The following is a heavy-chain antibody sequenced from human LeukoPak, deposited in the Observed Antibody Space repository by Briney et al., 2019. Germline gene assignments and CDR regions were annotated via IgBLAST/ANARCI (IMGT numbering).Heavy chain of an antibody. J-gene: IGHJ4*02. CDR3: ARGGFGELLGY. D-gene: IGHD3-10*01. Sequence: SQTLSLTCTVSGGSISSGSYYWRWIRQPAGTGLEWIGRIYTSGSTNYNPSLKSRVTISVDTSKNQFSLKLSSVTAADTAVYYCARGGFGELLGYWGQGTLVTVSS. V-gene: IGHV4-61*02. CDR2: IYTSGST. CDR1: GGSISSGSYY.